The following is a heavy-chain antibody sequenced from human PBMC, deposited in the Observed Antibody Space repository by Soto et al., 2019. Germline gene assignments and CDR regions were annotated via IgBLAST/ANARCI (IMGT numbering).Heavy chain of an antibody. Sequence: ASVKVSCTAHGYSFTTSYVNWVRQAPGQGLEWMGIILPSSGSTSYAQNFQGRVTMTRDTSTSTVYMELTSLRIEDTAVYYCARARGYSFGLPQNWFDPWGQGTPVTVSS. J-gene: IGHJ5*02. CDR2: ILPSSGST. V-gene: IGHV1-46*01. D-gene: IGHD5-12*01. CDR3: ARARGYSFGLPQNWFDP. CDR1: GYSFTTSY.